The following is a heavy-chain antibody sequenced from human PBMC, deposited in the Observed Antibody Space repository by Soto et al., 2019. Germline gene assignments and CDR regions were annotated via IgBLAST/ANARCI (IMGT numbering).Heavy chain of an antibody. V-gene: IGHV1-69*01. CDR3: ASFDVNLVRGGRSSPYEMDV. D-gene: IGHD3-10*01. CDR1: GGTFNNYA. CDR2: IIPTFGTG. J-gene: IGHJ6*02. Sequence: QVLLVQSGPEVKKPGSSVKVSCKASGGTFNNYAINWVRQAPGKGLEWMGGIIPTFGTGNHAQKFQGRVTITADESTTTAYMELNSLRSEDTAIYYCASFDVNLVRGGRSSPYEMDVWGQGTTVIVSS.